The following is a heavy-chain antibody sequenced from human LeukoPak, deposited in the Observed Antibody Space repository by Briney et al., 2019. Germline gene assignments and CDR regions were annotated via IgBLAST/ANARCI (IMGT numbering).Heavy chain of an antibody. D-gene: IGHD3-9*01. CDR1: GGSINSYY. J-gene: IGHJ4*02. CDR2: IYTSGST. V-gene: IGHV4-4*07. CDR3: ASGLRYFDLYY. Sequence: SETLSLTCTVSGGSINSYYWSWIRQPAGKGLEWIGRIYTSGSTNHNPSLKSRVTISVDTSKNQFSLKLSSVTAADTAVYYCASGLRYFDLYYWGQGTLVTVSS.